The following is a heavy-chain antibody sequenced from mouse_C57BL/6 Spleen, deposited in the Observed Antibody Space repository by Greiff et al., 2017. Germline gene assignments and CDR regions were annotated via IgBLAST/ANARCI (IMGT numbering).Heavy chain of an antibody. Sequence: QVQLQQPGAELVKPGASVKMSCKASGYTFTSYWITWVKQRPGQGLEWIGDIYPGSGSTNYNEKFKSKATLTVDTSSSTAYMQLSSLTSEDSAVYYCAREGTVVERYAMDYWGQGTSVTVSS. CDR3: AREGTVVERYAMDY. J-gene: IGHJ4*01. CDR1: GYTFTSYW. D-gene: IGHD1-1*01. V-gene: IGHV1-55*01. CDR2: IYPGSGST.